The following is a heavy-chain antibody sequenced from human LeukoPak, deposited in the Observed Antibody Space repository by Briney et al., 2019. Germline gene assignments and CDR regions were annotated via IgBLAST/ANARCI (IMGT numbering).Heavy chain of an antibody. Sequence: TGGSLRLSCAASGFTFSTYAMSWVRQAPGKGLEWVSAIGDTTYYADSVKGRFTISRDNSKNTLYLQMNSLRAEDTAVYYCARALLRHYDSSGYYSWGQGTLVTVSS. D-gene: IGHD3-22*01. V-gene: IGHV3-23*01. J-gene: IGHJ4*02. CDR1: GFTFSTYA. CDR3: ARALLRHYDSSGYYS. CDR2: IGDTT.